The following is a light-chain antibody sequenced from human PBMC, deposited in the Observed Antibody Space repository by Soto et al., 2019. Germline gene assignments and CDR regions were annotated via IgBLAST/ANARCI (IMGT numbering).Light chain of an antibody. Sequence: DIQMTQSPSSLSAAIGDRVTITCRASQSIKKYLNWYQHKPGAAPKLLIFGASNLESGVPSRFSGSGSGTEFTLSISSLQPEDFATYYCQQGYSTTPITFGQGTRLEIK. J-gene: IGKJ5*01. V-gene: IGKV1-39*01. CDR1: QSIKKY. CDR2: GAS. CDR3: QQGYSTTPIT.